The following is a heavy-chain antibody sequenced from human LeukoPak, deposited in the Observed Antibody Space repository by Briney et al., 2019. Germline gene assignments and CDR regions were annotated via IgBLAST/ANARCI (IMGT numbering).Heavy chain of an antibody. CDR2: INHSGST. CDR3: ARAEYGDYVGWFDP. V-gene: IGHV4-34*01. CDR1: GGSFSGYY. J-gene: IGHJ5*02. Sequence: SETLSLTCAVYGGSFSGYYWSWIRQPPEKGLEWIGEINHSGSTNYNPSLKSRVTISVDTSKNQFSLKLSSVTAADTAVYYCARAEYGDYVGWFDPWGQGTLVTVSS. D-gene: IGHD4-17*01.